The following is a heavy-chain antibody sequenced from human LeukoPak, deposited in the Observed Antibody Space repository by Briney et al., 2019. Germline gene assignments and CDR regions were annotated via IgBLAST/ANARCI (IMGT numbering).Heavy chain of an antibody. CDR1: GGSISSDSYY. D-gene: IGHD6-19*01. CDR2: IYYSGST. CDR3: ASLAVAGLSEGY. J-gene: IGHJ4*02. Sequence: SETLSLTCTVSGGSISSDSYYWAWIRQPPGKGLEWIASIYYSGSTYYNPSLKSRVTISVDTSRSQFSLKLSSVTAADTAVYYCASLAVAGLSEGYWGQGTLVIVSS. V-gene: IGHV4-39*01.